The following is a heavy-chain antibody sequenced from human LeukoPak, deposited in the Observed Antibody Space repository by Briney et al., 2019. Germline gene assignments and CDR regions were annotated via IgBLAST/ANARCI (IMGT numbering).Heavy chain of an antibody. CDR2: INPDGSVK. CDR1: RFTFSTSW. D-gene: IGHD4/OR15-4a*01. Sequence: GGSLRLSCAASRFTFSTSWMSWVRQAPEKGLEWVANINPDGSVKYYVDSVKGRFTISRDNTKNSLYLQMDSLRDEDTAVYYCATSRQRSANEWGQGTLVTVSS. V-gene: IGHV3-7*01. CDR3: ATSRQRSANE. J-gene: IGHJ4*02.